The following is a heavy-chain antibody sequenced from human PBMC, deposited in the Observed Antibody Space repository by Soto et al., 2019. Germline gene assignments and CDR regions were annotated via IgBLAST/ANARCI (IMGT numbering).Heavy chain of an antibody. V-gene: IGHV3-74*01. CDR2: SNSDGSST. Sequence: EVQLVESGGGLVQPGGSLRLSCAASGFTFSSHWMHWVRQAPGKGLMWVSRSNSDGSSTSYAESVKGRFTISRDNAKNTVFLQMNSLRAEDTAVYYCARGVTDTTGSWDWGRGVLVTVSS. CDR3: ARGVTDTTGSWD. D-gene: IGHD4-17*01. CDR1: GFTFSSHW. J-gene: IGHJ4*02.